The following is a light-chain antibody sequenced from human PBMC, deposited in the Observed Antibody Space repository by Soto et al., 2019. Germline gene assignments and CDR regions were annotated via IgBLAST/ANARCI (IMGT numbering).Light chain of an antibody. J-gene: IGLJ2*01. CDR3: ATWDDSLTGVV. CDR2: NHN. CDR1: KSNIGSNT. V-gene: IGLV1-44*01. Sequence: QAVVTQPPSASGTPGQRVTLSCSGSKSNIGSNTVTWYRQLPGAAPKLLIYNHNQRPSWVPDRFSASKSGTSASLAISGLQSEDEADYYCATWDDSLTGVVFGGGTKLTVL.